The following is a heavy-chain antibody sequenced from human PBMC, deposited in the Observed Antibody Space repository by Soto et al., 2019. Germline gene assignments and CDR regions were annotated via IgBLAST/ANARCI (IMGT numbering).Heavy chain of an antibody. CDR2: ISAYNGNT. Sequence: ASVKVSCKASGYTFTSYGISWVRQAPGQGLEWMGWISAYNGNTNYAQKLQGRVTMTTDTSTSTAYMELRSLRSDDTAVYYCARDAMTPENDNWFDPWGQGTLVTVSS. J-gene: IGHJ5*02. CDR1: GYTFTSYG. D-gene: IGHD1-1*01. CDR3: ARDAMTPENDNWFDP. V-gene: IGHV1-18*01.